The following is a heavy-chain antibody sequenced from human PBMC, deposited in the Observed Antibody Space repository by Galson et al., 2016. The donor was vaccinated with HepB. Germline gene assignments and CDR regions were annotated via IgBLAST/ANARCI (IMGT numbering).Heavy chain of an antibody. D-gene: IGHD2-21*01. J-gene: IGHJ3*02. CDR2: INHSGST. Sequence: LSLTCTVSGGSISNYYWSWIRQPPGKGLEWIGEINHSGSTNYNPSLKSRVTISVDTSKNQFSLKLSSVTAADTAVYYCARGNYSAFDIWGQGTMVTVSS. CDR3: ARGNYSAFDI. CDR1: GGSISNYY. V-gene: IGHV4-34*01.